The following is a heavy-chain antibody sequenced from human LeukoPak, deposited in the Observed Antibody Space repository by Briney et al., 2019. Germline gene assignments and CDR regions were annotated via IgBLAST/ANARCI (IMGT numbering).Heavy chain of an antibody. Sequence: GGSLRLSCAGSGFTVSSNYMSWVRQAPGKGLEWVSVIYSGGSTYYADSVKGRFAISRDSCKNTLYLQMNSLRAEDTAVYYCARGRGSGWPFDYWGQGTLVTVSS. CDR3: ARGRGSGWPFDY. CDR2: IYSGGST. V-gene: IGHV3-66*01. D-gene: IGHD6-19*01. CDR1: GFTVSSNY. J-gene: IGHJ4*02.